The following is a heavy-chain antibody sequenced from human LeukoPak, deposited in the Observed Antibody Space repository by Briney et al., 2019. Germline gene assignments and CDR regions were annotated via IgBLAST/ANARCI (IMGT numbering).Heavy chain of an antibody. CDR1: GYTFTGYY. Sequence: GASVKVSCKASGYTFTGYYMHWVPQAPGQGLEWMGWNNPNSGGTNYAQKFQGRVTMTRDTSISTAYMELSRLRSDDTAVYYCARERFPHVLRFLEWSRRTPNWFDPWGQGTLVTVSS. J-gene: IGHJ5*02. CDR3: ARERFPHVLRFLEWSRRTPNWFDP. CDR2: NNPNSGGT. V-gene: IGHV1-2*02. D-gene: IGHD3-3*01.